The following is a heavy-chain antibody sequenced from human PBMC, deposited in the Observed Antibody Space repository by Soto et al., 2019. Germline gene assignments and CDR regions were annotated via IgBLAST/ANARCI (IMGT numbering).Heavy chain of an antibody. V-gene: IGHV4-59*12. CDR2: IYYSGST. D-gene: IGHD3-10*01. J-gene: IGHJ4*02. Sequence: SETLSLTCTVSGGTISSWYWSWIRQPPGKGLEWIGYIYYSGSTNYNPSLKSRVTISVDTSKNQFSLKLSSVTAADTAVYYCARARLWFGELFRGNFDYWGQGTLVTVSS. CDR3: ARARLWFGELFRGNFDY. CDR1: GGTISSWY.